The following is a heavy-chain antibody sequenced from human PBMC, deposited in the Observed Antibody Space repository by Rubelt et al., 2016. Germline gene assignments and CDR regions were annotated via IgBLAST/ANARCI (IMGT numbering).Heavy chain of an antibody. V-gene: IGHV1-46*01. D-gene: IGHD3-10*01. Sequence: SYARKFQGRLNMTRDPSTSTVYMELSRLRSEDTAVYFCARDLPVRGVNVGWFDPWGQGTLVTVSS. J-gene: IGHJ5*02. CDR3: ARDLPVRGVNVGWFDP.